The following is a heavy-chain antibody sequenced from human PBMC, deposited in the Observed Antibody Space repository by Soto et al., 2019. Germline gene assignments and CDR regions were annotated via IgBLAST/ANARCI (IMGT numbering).Heavy chain of an antibody. J-gene: IGHJ4*02. Sequence: QVQLVESGGGVVQPGRSLRLSCAASGFTFSSYGMHWVRQAPGKGLEWVAVIWHDGSNKYYADSVKGRFTISRDNSKNTLYLQMNSLRAEDTAVYYCARNYDSSGYSYFDYWGQGTLVTVSS. V-gene: IGHV3-33*01. CDR3: ARNYDSSGYSYFDY. CDR1: GFTFSSYG. CDR2: IWHDGSNK. D-gene: IGHD3-22*01.